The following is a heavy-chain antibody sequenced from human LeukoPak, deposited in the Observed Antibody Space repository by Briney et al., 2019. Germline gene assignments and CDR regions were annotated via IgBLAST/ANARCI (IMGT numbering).Heavy chain of an antibody. CDR1: GFTFSGYW. V-gene: IGHV3-7*01. CDR2: INQNGGEK. CDR3: ARYRHLGY. J-gene: IGHJ4*02. Sequence: PGGSLRHSCADSGFTFSGYWMNWVRQAPGKGLEWVANINQNGGEKYYVDSVKGRFTISRDNGKNSLYLQMNSLRAEDTAVYYCARYRHLGYWGQGTLVTVSS.